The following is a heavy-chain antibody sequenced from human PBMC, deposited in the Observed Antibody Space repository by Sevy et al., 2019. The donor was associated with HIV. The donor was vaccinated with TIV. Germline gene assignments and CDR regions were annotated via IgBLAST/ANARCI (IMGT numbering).Heavy chain of an antibody. CDR3: ARQKVRSAYYYDTSGRQGKADFDS. V-gene: IGHV4-39*01. J-gene: IGHJ4*02. CDR2: VSYGGST. CDR1: GGSIGSNSFY. D-gene: IGHD3-22*01. Sequence: SETLSLTCTVSGGSIGSNSFYWGWIRQPPGKELEWIGTVSYGGSTYYNPSLRSRVTISVDASKKQFSLKRSSVTAADTAVYYCARQKVRSAYYYDTSGRQGKADFDSWGQGTLVTVSS.